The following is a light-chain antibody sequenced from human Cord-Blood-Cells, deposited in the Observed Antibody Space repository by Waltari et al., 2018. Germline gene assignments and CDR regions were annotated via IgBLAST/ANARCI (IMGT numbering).Light chain of an antibody. CDR3: QQRSNWPLT. CDR1: QSVSSY. Sequence: EIVLTQSPATLSLSPGERATLSCSASQSVSSYLSCYQQKPDQAPRLLIYDASNRATGIPARFSGSGSGTDFTLTISSLEPEDFAVYYCQQRSNWPLTFGGGTKVEIK. CDR2: DAS. V-gene: IGKV3-11*01. J-gene: IGKJ4*01.